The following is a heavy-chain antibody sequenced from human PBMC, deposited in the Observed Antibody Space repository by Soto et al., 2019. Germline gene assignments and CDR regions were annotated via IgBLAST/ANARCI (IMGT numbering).Heavy chain of an antibody. V-gene: IGHV3-48*02. CDR2: IDSSSGSI. D-gene: IGHD6-19*01. Sequence: ESGGGLVQPGGSLRLSCAASGFTFSPYSLSWVRQAPGKGLEWVSYIDSSSGSIYYADSVKGRFTISRDNAKKSLWLQMNRLRDEDTAMYYCVRDRMWEQWLGPHDAFEVWGQGTMVTVSS. CDR3: VRDRMWEQWLGPHDAFEV. CDR1: GFTFSPYS. J-gene: IGHJ3*01.